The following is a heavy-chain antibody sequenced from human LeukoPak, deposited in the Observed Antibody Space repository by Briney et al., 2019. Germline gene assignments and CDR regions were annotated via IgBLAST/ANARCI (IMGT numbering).Heavy chain of an antibody. CDR3: AREFSGTSIAARVFDS. Sequence: KPSETLSLTCTVSGGSISSYYWSWIREPAGKGLEWIGRIYTSGSTNYNPSLKSRVTMSVDTSKNQFSLNLSSVTAADTAMYYCAREFSGTSIAARVFDSWGQGTLVTVSS. CDR1: GGSISSYY. J-gene: IGHJ4*02. V-gene: IGHV4-4*07. D-gene: IGHD6-6*01. CDR2: IYTSGST.